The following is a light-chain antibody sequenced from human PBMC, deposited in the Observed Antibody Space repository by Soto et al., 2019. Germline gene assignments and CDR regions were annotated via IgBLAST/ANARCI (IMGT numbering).Light chain of an antibody. V-gene: IGLV2-14*01. J-gene: IGLJ2*01. CDR2: DVS. CDR3: SSQAVSSTLV. Sequence: QSALTQPASVSGSPGQSITISCSGTSSDIGGYNYVSWYQQHPGKAPKLMIYDVSNRPSGVSNRFSGSKSGNTASLTISGLQAEDGADYYCSSQAVSSTLVFGGGTKLPV. CDR1: SSDIGGYNY.